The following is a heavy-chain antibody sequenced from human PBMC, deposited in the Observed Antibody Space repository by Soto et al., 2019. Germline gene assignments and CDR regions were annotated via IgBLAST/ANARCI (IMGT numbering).Heavy chain of an antibody. Sequence: SETLSLTCTVSGGSISSGGYSWSWIRQHPGKGLEWIGYTYYSGSTYYNPSLKSRVTISVDTSKNQFSLKLSSVTAADTAVYYCARVHKHPSTSWETYYFDYWGQGTLVTVSS. CDR2: TYYSGST. CDR1: GGSISSGGYS. V-gene: IGHV4-31*03. J-gene: IGHJ4*02. D-gene: IGHD2-2*01. CDR3: ARVHKHPSTSWETYYFDY.